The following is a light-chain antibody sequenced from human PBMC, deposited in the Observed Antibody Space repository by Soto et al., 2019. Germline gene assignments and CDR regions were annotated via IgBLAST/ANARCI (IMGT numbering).Light chain of an antibody. J-gene: IGKJ1*01. CDR3: HQRQSWPRT. V-gene: IGKV3-20*01. CDR2: GAS. CDR1: QSVSNNY. Sequence: EIVLTQSPGTLSLSPGERATLSCRASQSVSNNYLAWYQQKPGQAPRLLVYGASSRATGIPDRFSASGTGTDFTLTISDVQPVDFAVYYCHQRQSWPRTFGQGTKVDIK.